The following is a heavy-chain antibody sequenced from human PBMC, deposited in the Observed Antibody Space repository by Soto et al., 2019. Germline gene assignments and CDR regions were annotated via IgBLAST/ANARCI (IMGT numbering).Heavy chain of an antibody. J-gene: IGHJ3*02. Sequence: GGSLRLSCAATGFIFSSYWMSWVRQAPGKGLERVANIKQDGSEKYYVDSAKGRFTISRDNAKNSLHLQMNSLRAEDTAVYYCARGFNSALDIWGQGKMVTVSS. CDR3: ARGFNSALDI. CDR2: IKQDGSEK. V-gene: IGHV3-7*01. CDR1: GFIFSSYW.